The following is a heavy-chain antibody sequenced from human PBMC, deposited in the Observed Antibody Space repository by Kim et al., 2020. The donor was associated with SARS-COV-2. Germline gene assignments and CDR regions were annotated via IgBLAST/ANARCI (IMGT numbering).Heavy chain of an antibody. CDR3: ARDMATGYYYYGMDV. V-gene: IGHV3-7*01. Sequence: DPVKGRFTISRDNAKNSLYLQMNSLRAEDTAVYYCARDMATGYYYYGMDVWGQGTTVTVSS. D-gene: IGHD5-12*01. J-gene: IGHJ6*02.